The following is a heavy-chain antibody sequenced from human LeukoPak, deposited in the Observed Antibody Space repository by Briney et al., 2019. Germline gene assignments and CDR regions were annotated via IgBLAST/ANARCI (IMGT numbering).Heavy chain of an antibody. CDR1: GFTFSTYN. D-gene: IGHD2-2*01. J-gene: IGHJ6*03. CDR2: ISSSSSTM. Sequence: GGSLRHSCAASGFTFSTYNMNWVRQAPGKGLEWVSYISSSSSTMYYADSVKGRFTISRDNAKSSLYLQMNSLRAEDTAVYYCARSGGVVVPAEGPQGHYYYSYYMDVWGKGTTVTVSS. V-gene: IGHV3-48*01. CDR3: ARSGGVVVPAEGPQGHYYYSYYMDV.